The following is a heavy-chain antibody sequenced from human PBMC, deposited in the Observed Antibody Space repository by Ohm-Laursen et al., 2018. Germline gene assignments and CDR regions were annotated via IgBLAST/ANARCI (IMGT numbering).Heavy chain of an antibody. V-gene: IGHV1-8*01. CDR1: GYTFTSYD. CDR2: MNPNSGNT. Sequence: ASVKVSCKASGYTFTSYDINWVRQATGQGLEWMGWMNPNSGNTGYAQKFQGRVTMTRNTSISTAYMELSSLRSEDTAVYYCERDHSSSWYNYYYYGMDVWGQGTTVTVSS. J-gene: IGHJ6*02. D-gene: IGHD6-13*01. CDR3: ERDHSSSWYNYYYYGMDV.